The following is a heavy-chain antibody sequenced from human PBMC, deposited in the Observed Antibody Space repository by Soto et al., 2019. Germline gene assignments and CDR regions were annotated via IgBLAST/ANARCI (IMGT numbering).Heavy chain of an antibody. CDR3: ARGHANYYYYMDV. J-gene: IGHJ6*03. Sequence: GGSLRLSCAASGFTFSSYDMHWVRQATGKGLEWVSAIRTAGDTYYPGSVKGRFTISRENAKKSLYLQMNSLRAGDTAVYYCARGHANYYYYMDVWGKGTTVTVSS. V-gene: IGHV3-13*01. CDR2: IRTAGDT. CDR1: GFTFSSYD.